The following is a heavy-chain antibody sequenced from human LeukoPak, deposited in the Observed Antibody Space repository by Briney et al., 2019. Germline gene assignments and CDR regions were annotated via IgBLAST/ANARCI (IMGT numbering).Heavy chain of an antibody. CDR2: IYPGDSDT. CDR1: GYSFTSYW. V-gene: IGHV5-51*01. CDR3: ARRAAPYQTLLYP. D-gene: IGHD2-2*01. J-gene: IGHJ5*02. Sequence: GESLKISCKGSGYSFTSYWIGWVRQMPGKGLEWMGIIYPGDSDTRYSPSFQGQVTIAADKSISTAYLQWSSLKASDTAIYYCARRAAPYQTLLYPWGQGTLVTVSS.